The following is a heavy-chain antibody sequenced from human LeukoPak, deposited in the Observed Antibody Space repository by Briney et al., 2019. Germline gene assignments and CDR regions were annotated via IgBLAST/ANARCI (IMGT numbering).Heavy chain of an antibody. CDR3: ARAQGYCSGGSCYEWFDP. D-gene: IGHD2-15*01. V-gene: IGHV1-2*06. CDR1: GYTFTGYY. Sequence: ASVKVSCKASGYTFTGYYMHWVRQAPGQGLEWMGRINPNSGGTNYAQKFQGRVTMTRDTSISTAYMELSRLGSDDTAVYYCARAQGYCSGGSCYEWFDPWGQGTLVTVSS. J-gene: IGHJ5*02. CDR2: INPNSGGT.